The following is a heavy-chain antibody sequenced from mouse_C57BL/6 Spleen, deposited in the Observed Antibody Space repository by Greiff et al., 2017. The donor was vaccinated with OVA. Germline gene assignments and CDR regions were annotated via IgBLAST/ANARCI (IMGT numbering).Heavy chain of an antibody. CDR1: GFTFSDYG. CDR2: ISSGSSTI. V-gene: IGHV5-17*01. J-gene: IGHJ4*01. CDR3: VRGLRRNYAMDY. Sequence: EVMLVESGGGLVKPGGSLKLSCAASGFTFSDYGMHWVRQAPEKGLEWVAYISSGSSTIYYAATVKGRSTISRDNAKNTLFLQMTSLRSEDTAMYYCVRGLRRNYAMDYWGQGTSVTVSS. D-gene: IGHD2-12*01.